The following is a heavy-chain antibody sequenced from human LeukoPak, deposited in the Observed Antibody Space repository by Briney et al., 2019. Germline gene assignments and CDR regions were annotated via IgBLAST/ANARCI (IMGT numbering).Heavy chain of an antibody. V-gene: IGHV3-23*01. CDR1: GFPFSIYG. D-gene: IGHD5-12*01. Sequence: GGSLRLSCAGSGFPFSIYGMDWVRQAPGRGLEWVSGISPGGGPTYYADSVKGRFTISRDDSKNTLYLQMNNLRAEDTAVYYCAKDGAWLRFDDWGQGILVTVSS. CDR2: ISPGGGPT. J-gene: IGHJ4*02. CDR3: AKDGAWLRFDD.